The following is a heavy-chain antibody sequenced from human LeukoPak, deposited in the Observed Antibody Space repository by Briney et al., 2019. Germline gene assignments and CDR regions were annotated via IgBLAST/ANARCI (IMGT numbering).Heavy chain of an antibody. CDR3: TRDQTPYY. CDR1: GFTFGDYA. CDR2: IASETYGGTA. J-gene: IGHJ4*02. Sequence: GVSLRLSCTASGFTFGDYAMTWVRQAPEKGLEWVGFIASETYGGTAEYAASVKGRFTISRDDSKSIAYLQMNSLKTEDTAVYYCTRDQTPYYWGQGTLVTVSS. V-gene: IGHV3-49*04.